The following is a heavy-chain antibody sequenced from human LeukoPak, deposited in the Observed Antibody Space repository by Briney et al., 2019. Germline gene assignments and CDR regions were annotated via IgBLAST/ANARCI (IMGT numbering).Heavy chain of an antibody. CDR2: INGDGRNI. J-gene: IGHJ4*02. CDR3: ASTSSGWSPGSRY. V-gene: IGHV3-74*01. CDR1: GFTFSSYW. D-gene: IGHD6-19*01. Sequence: PGGSLRLSCVASGFTFSSYWMHWVRQDPRKGLVWVSRINGDGRNINYADSVRGRFTISRDNAKNTLYLQMNSLRAEDTAVYYCASTSSGWSPGSRYWGQGTLVTVSS.